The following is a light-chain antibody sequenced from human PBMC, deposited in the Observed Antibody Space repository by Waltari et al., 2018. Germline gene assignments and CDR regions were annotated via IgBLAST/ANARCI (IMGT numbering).Light chain of an antibody. CDR3: QHYDNAPLT. CDR2: GAS. CDR1: QTVRPTY. V-gene: IGKV3-20*01. J-gene: IGKJ4*01. Sequence: EIVLTQSPGTLSLSPGERATLSCRASQTVRPTYLAWYQQKPGQAPTLVIHGASSRATGISDRFSGSGSGTDFSLTISSLEPEDFAVYYCQHYDNAPLTFGGGTKVEI.